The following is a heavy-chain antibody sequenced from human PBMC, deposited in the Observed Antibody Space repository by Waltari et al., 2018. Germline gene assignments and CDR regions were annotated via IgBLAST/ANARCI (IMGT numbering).Heavy chain of an antibody. CDR2: IYYNGKT. J-gene: IGHJ4*02. V-gene: IGHV4-39*01. CDR3: ARRVGARPPDY. D-gene: IGHD1-26*01. CDR1: GNSISNSSFH. Sequence: QLQLQESGPGLLKPSETLSLTCTVSGNSISNSSFHWGWIRQPPGKGLEWIATIYYNGKTDSNPSLKSRVTISADTSKNQFSLKLTSVTAADTAIYYCARRVGARPPDYWGQGTLVTVSS.